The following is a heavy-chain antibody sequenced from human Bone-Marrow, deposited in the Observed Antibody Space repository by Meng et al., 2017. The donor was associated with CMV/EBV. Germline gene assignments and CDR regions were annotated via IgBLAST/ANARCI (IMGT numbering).Heavy chain of an antibody. CDR3: ARDGSPRGGMDV. V-gene: IGHV3-30-3*01. CDR1: GFTFSSYA. D-gene: IGHD6-13*01. J-gene: IGHJ6*02. CDR2: ISYDGSNK. Sequence: GGSLRLSCAASGFTFSSYAMHWVRQAPGKGLEWVAVISYDGSNKYYADSVKGRFTISRDNSKTTLYLQMNSLRAEDTAVYYCARDGSPRGGMDVWGQGNTVIVSS.